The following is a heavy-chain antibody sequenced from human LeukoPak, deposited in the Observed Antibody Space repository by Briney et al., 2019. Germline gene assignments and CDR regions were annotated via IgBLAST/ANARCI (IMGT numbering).Heavy chain of an antibody. D-gene: IGHD1-26*01. J-gene: IGHJ4*02. Sequence: GGSLRLSCSASGFTFSSYAMTWVRQAPGKGLEWVSAISGSGGTTYYADSVKGRFTISRDNSKNMLYLQLNSLRAEDTAVYYCLIVGASPAFDYWGQGSLVTVSS. CDR2: ISGSGGTT. CDR3: LIVGASPAFDY. V-gene: IGHV3-23*01. CDR1: GFTFSSYA.